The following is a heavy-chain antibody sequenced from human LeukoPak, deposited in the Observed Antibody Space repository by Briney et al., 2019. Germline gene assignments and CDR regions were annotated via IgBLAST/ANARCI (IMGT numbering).Heavy chain of an antibody. CDR2: ISGSGGST. CDR3: AKSMVWQQLVLPFDY. J-gene: IGHJ4*02. D-gene: IGHD6-13*01. Sequence: PGGSLRLSCAASGFTFSSYAMSWVRQAPGKGLEWVSAISGSGGSTYYADSVKGRFTISRDNSKNTLYLQMNSLRAEDTAVYYCAKSMVWQQLVLPFDYWGQGTLVTVSS. CDR1: GFTFSSYA. V-gene: IGHV3-23*01.